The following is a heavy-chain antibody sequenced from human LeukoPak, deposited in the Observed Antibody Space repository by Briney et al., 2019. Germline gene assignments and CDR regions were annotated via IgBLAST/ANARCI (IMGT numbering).Heavy chain of an antibody. CDR1: GFTFSSYS. D-gene: IGHD3-22*01. CDR3: ARTGYYYDSSGYGVDAFDI. CDR2: INWNGGST. Sequence: GGSLRLSCAASGFTFSSYSMNWVRQAPGKGLEWVSGINWNGGSTGYADSVKGRFTISRDNAKNSLYLQMNSLRAEDTALYYCARTGYYYDSSGYGVDAFDIWGQGTMVTVSS. J-gene: IGHJ3*02. V-gene: IGHV3-20*04.